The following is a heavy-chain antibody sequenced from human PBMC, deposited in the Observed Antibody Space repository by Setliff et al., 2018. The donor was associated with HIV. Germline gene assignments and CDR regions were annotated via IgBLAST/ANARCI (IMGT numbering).Heavy chain of an antibody. J-gene: IGHJ4*02. Sequence: SETLSLTCAVSGYSISSGYYWGWIRQPPGKGLEWIGSIYHGGSTLYNRSLESRVTISVDTSKNQLSLNLRSATAADTAVYYCARQKDHNFWSGFFIWGQGTLVTSPQ. CDR3: ARQKDHNFWSGFFI. CDR2: IYHGGST. CDR1: GYSISSGYY. D-gene: IGHD3-3*01. V-gene: IGHV4-38-2*01.